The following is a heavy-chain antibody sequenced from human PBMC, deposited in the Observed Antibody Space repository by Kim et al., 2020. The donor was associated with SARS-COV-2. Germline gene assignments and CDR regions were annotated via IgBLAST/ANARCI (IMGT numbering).Heavy chain of an antibody. V-gene: IGHV3-30*04. Sequence: GGSLRLSCAASGFTFSSYAMHWVRQAPGKGLGWVAVISYDGSNKYYADSVKGRFTISRDNSKNTLYLQMNSLRAEDTAVYYCARAMGPTVTTDAFDIWGQGTMVTVSS. CDR2: ISYDGSNK. CDR1: GFTFSSYA. J-gene: IGHJ3*02. CDR3: ARAMGPTVTTDAFDI. D-gene: IGHD4-17*01.